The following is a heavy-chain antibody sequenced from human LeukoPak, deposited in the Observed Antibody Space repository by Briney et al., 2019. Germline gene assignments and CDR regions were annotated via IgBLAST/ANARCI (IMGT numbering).Heavy chain of an antibody. CDR2: INPSGGST. CDR1: GYTFTSYY. CDR3: ARNGVGSSSSDHDYYYYMDV. Sequence: ASVKVSCKASGYTFTSYYMHWVRQAPGQGLEWMGIINPSGGSTSYAQKFQGRVTMTRDTSTSTVYMELGSLRSEDTAVYYCARNGVGSSSSDHDYYYYMDVWGKGTTVTVSS. V-gene: IGHV1-46*01. D-gene: IGHD6-6*01. J-gene: IGHJ6*03.